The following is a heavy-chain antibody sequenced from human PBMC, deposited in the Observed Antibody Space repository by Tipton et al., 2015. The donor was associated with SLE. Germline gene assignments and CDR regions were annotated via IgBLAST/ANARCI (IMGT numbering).Heavy chain of an antibody. V-gene: IGHV4-4*07. J-gene: IGHJ2*01. CDR3: ASDDSGWYGWYFDL. Sequence: TLSLTCTVSGGSISYYYWSWIRHPAGKGLEWIGRIYTSGSTIYNHSLKSRVTISVDTSKNQFSLKLSSVPAADTAVYYCASDDSGWYGWYFDLWGRGILVTVSS. CDR1: GGSISYYY. CDR2: IYTSGST. D-gene: IGHD6-19*01.